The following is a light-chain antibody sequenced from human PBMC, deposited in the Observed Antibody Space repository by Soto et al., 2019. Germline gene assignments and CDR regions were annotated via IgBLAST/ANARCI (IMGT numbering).Light chain of an antibody. Sequence: QYLLTQPPSSSGTPGQRVTVSCSGSISNIASNTVNWYQQLPGTAPKLLIYSNDQRPSGVPYRFSASKSGTSASLAISGLQSEDEADYYCASWDDSLNGHVFGTGTKVTVL. CDR2: SND. CDR3: ASWDDSLNGHV. CDR1: ISNIASNT. V-gene: IGLV1-44*01. J-gene: IGLJ1*01.